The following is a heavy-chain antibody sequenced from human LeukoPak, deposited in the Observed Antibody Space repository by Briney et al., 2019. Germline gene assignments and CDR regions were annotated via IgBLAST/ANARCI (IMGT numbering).Heavy chain of an antibody. CDR1: GGSFSGYY. Sequence: SETLSLTCAVYGGSFSGYYWSWIRQPPGKGLEWIGEINLSGSTNYNPSLKSRVTISVDTSKNQFSLKLSSVTAADTAVYYCARIAAAGSPWFDPWGQGTLVTVSS. V-gene: IGHV4-34*01. D-gene: IGHD6-13*01. J-gene: IGHJ5*02. CDR3: ARIAAAGSPWFDP. CDR2: INLSGST.